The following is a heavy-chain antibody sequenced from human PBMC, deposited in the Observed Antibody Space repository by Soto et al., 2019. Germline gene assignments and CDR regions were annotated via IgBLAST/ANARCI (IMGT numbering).Heavy chain of an antibody. D-gene: IGHD3-10*01. J-gene: IGHJ6*02. CDR1: GGSISSSSYY. CDR3: ARQGSYYYGSGSYVLGDYYGMDV. Sequence: QLQLQESGPGLVKPSETLSLTCTVSGGSISSSSYYWGWIRQPPGKGLEWIGSIYYSGSTYYNPSLKSRGTISEDTSKNQFSLKLSSVTAADTAVYYCARQGSYYYGSGSYVLGDYYGMDVWGQGTTVTVSS. V-gene: IGHV4-39*01. CDR2: IYYSGST.